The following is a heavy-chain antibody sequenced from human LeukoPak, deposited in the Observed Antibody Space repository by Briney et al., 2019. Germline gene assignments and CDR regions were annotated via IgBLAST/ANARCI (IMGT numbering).Heavy chain of an antibody. Sequence: PGGSLRLSCAASGFTFSSYAMHWVRQAPGKGLEWVAVISYDGSNKYYADSVKGRFTISGDNSKNTLYLQMNSLRAEDTAVYYCARSESGGGIYYDSSGYYQNWGQGTLVTVSS. J-gene: IGHJ4*02. V-gene: IGHV3-30*04. CDR1: GFTFSSYA. CDR2: ISYDGSNK. D-gene: IGHD3-22*01. CDR3: ARSESGGGIYYDSSGYYQN.